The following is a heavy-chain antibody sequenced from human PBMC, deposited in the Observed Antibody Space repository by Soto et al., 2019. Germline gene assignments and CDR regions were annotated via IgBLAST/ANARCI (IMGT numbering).Heavy chain of an antibody. V-gene: IGHV4-4*02. CDR3: AREGYNYDYNY. CDR1: GGSISSSNW. D-gene: IGHD5-18*01. Sequence: LSLTCAVSGGSISSSNWWSWVRQPPGKGLEWIAKIYHSGSTHYNPSLKSRVTISVDKSKNQFSLKLTSVTAADTAVYYCAREGYNYDYNYWGQGTLVTVSS. CDR2: IYHSGST. J-gene: IGHJ4*02.